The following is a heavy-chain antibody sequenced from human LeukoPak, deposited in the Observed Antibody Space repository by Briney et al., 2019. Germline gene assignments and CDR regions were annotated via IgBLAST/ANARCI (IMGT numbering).Heavy chain of an antibody. CDR2: INPNSGGT. CDR1: GYTFTGYY. CDR3: AREYYYDSSGYFPVFDY. V-gene: IGHV1-2*02. J-gene: IGHJ4*02. D-gene: IGHD3-22*01. Sequence: GASVKVSCKASGYTFTGYYMHWVRQAPGQGLEWMGWINPNSGGTNYAQKFQGRVTMTRDTSTSTAYMELSRLRSDDTAVYYCAREYYYDSSGYFPVFDYWGQGTLVTVSS.